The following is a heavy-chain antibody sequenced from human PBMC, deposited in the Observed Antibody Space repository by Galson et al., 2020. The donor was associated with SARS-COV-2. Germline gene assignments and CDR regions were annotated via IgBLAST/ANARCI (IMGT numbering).Heavy chain of an antibody. V-gene: IGHV4-39*01. CDR1: GGSISSSSYY. J-gene: IGHJ4*02. CDR2: IYYSGTT. Sequence: SETLSLTCSVSGGSISSSSYYWAWIRQPPGKGLEWIATIYYSGTTYYNASLKSRVTISVDTSNKQFSLRLTSVTAADTAVYYCATHTGDYWGQGTLVTVSS. CDR3: ATHTGDY.